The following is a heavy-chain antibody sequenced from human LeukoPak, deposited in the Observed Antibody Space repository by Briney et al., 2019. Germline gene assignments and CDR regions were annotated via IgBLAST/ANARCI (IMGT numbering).Heavy chain of an antibody. Sequence: SETLSLTCTVSGGSISSYYWTWIRQPPGKGLEWIGYVYYTGSTNYSPSLKSRVTISVDTSKNQFSLKLSSVTAADTAVYYCARPGATKVKQWLVHGAFDYWGQGTLVTVSS. CDR1: GGSISSYY. CDR3: ARPGATKVKQWLVHGAFDY. V-gene: IGHV4-59*08. CDR2: VYYTGST. J-gene: IGHJ4*02. D-gene: IGHD6-19*01.